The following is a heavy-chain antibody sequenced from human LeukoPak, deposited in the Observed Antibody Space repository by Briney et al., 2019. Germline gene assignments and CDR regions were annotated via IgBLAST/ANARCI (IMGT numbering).Heavy chain of an antibody. J-gene: IGHJ4*02. D-gene: IGHD6-19*01. Sequence: GGSLRLSCAASGFTFRSYAMNWVRQVPGKGLEWVSGISGSGVGTYYADSVKGRFTISRDNSNNTLFLQMNSLRAEDTAVYYCVKGPRYSSGCYDYWGQGTLVSVSA. CDR3: VKGPRYSSGCYDY. CDR2: ISGSGVGT. V-gene: IGHV3-23*01. CDR1: GFTFRSYA.